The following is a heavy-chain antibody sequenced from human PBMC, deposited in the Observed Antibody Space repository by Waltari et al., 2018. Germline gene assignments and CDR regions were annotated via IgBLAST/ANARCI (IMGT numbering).Heavy chain of an antibody. CDR1: GYSISSGYS. J-gene: IGHJ6*03. CDR3: ARGSSSWYYYYMDV. Sequence: QVQLQESGPGLVKPSETLSLTCAVSGYSISSGYSWGWIRQPPGKGLEWIGSIYHSGSTYYNPSLKSRVTISVDTSKNQFSLKLSSVTAADTAVYYCARGSSSWYYYYMDVWGKGTTVTVSS. D-gene: IGHD6-13*01. V-gene: IGHV4-38-2*01. CDR2: IYHSGST.